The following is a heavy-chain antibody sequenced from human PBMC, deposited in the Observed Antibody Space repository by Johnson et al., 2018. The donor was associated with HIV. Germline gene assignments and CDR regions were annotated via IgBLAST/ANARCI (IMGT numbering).Heavy chain of an antibody. D-gene: IGHD3-10*01. V-gene: IGHV3-64*04. CDR1: GFTFSMYA. CDR3: AKGLYGSGSYDAFDI. CDR2: ISSNGGST. J-gene: IGHJ3*02. Sequence: QVQLVESGGGLVQPGGSLRLSCAASGFTFSMYAMHWVRQAPGKGLEYVSAISSNGGSTYYAESVKGRFTISRDNSKNTLYLQMNSLRAEDTALYYCAKGLYGSGSYDAFDIWGQGTMVTVSS.